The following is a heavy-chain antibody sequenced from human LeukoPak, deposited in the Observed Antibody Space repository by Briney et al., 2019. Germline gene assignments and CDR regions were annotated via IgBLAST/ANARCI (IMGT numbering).Heavy chain of an antibody. J-gene: IGHJ4*02. CDR1: GFTFSNYW. Sequence: AGGSLRLSCAASGFTFSNYWMHWVSRAPGKGLVWVSRINSDGSSTSYADSVKGRFTISRDNAKNTLFLEMNSLRAEDTAVYYCTRDNGYWGRGTLVTVSS. CDR2: INSDGSST. V-gene: IGHV3-74*01. CDR3: TRDNGY.